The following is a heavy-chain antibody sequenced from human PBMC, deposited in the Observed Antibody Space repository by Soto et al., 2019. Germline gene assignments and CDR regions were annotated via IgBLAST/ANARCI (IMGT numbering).Heavy chain of an antibody. D-gene: IGHD2-15*01. CDR2: ISSSSSYI. Sequence: PGGSLRLSCAVSVFTFSSYSMNWVRQAPGKGLEWVSSISSSSSYIYYADSVKGRFNISRDNAKNSLYLQMNSLRAEDTAAYYWAGDLGYCSGGSCPLEYWGQGTMVAVSS. V-gene: IGHV3-21*01. J-gene: IGHJ4*02. CDR3: AGDLGYCSGGSCPLEY. CDR1: VFTFSSYS.